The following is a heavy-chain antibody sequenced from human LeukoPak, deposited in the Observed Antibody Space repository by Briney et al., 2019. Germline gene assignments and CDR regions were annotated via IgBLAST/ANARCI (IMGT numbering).Heavy chain of an antibody. J-gene: IGHJ6*04. D-gene: IGHD3-10*02. CDR3: AELGITMIGGV. Sequence: PGGSLRLSCAASGFTFGNYEMNWVRQAPGKGLGWIAHISNIGDIIHYADSVEGRFTISRDNAKNSLYLQMNSLRAEDTAVYYCAELGITMIGGVWGKGTTVTISS. CDR2: ISNIGDII. V-gene: IGHV3-48*03. CDR1: GFTFGNYE.